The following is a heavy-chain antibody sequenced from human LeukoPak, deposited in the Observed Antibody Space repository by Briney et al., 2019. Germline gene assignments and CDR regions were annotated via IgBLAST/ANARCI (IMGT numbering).Heavy chain of an antibody. CDR3: ARFGVVPAAPSYYYYYGMDV. CDR1: GYTFTSYG. Sequence: ASVKVSCKASGYTFTSYGISWVRQAPGQGLEWMGWISAYNGNTNYAQKLQGRVTMTTDTSTSTAYMELRSLRSDDTAVYYCARFGVVPAAPSYYYYYGMDVWGQGTTVTVSS. CDR2: ISAYNGNT. D-gene: IGHD2-2*01. J-gene: IGHJ6*02. V-gene: IGHV1-18*01.